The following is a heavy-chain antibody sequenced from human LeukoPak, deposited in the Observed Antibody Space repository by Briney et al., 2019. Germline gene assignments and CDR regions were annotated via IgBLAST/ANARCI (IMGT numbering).Heavy chain of an antibody. CDR3: AMGLNYLNAFDI. V-gene: IGHV3-48*01. D-gene: IGHD4-11*01. CDR1: GFTFSNYV. Sequence: GGSLRLSCAASGFTFSNYVMNWVRQAPGKGLEWVSYISSSDSTIYYADSVKGRFTISRDNSKNTLYLQMNSLRAEDRAVYYCAMGLNYLNAFDIWGQGTMVTVSS. CDR2: ISSSDSTI. J-gene: IGHJ3*02.